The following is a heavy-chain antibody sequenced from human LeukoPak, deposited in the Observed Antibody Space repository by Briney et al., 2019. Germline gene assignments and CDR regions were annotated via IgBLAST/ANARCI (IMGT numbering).Heavy chain of an antibody. CDR2: ISFDGSDK. V-gene: IGHV3-30-3*01. CDR3: AVAYYYGSGDAFDI. CDR1: GFTFSNYA. J-gene: IGHJ3*02. Sequence: AGSLRLSCAASGFTFSNYAMHWVRQAPGKVLEWVAFISFDGSDKYYADSVKGRFTISRDNSKNTLYLQMNSLRAEDTAVYYCAVAYYYGSGDAFDIWGQGTKVTVSS. D-gene: IGHD3-10*01.